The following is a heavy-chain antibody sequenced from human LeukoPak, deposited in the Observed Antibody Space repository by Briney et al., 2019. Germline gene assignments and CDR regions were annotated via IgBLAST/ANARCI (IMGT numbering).Heavy chain of an antibody. CDR2: INAGNGNT. CDR1: GGTFSSYA. D-gene: IGHD2-2*01. CDR3: ARGRSSTSLLSDY. J-gene: IGHJ4*02. V-gene: IGHV1-3*01. Sequence: ASVKVSCKASGGTFSSYAISWVRQAPGQGLEWMGWINAGNGNTKYSQKFQGRVTITRDTSASTAYMELSSLRSEDTAVYYCARGRSSTSLLSDYWGQGTLVTVSS.